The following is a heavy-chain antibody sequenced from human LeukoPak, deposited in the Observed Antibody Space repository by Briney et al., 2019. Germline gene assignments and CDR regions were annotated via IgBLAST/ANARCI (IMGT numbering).Heavy chain of an antibody. D-gene: IGHD6-13*01. CDR3: ARDLLYSSSWSNAFDI. CDR2: ISSSSSYI. Sequence: GGSLRLSCAASVFTFSSYSMNWVRQAPWKGLEWVSSISSSSSYIYYADSVKGRFTISRDNAKNSLYLQMNSLRAEDTAVYYCARDLLYSSSWSNAFDIWGQGTTVTVSS. J-gene: IGHJ3*02. V-gene: IGHV3-21*01. CDR1: VFTFSSYS.